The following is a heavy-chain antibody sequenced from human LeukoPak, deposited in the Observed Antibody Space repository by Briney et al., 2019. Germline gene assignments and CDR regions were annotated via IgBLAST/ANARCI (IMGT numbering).Heavy chain of an antibody. V-gene: IGHV4-31*03. CDR1: GGSISSGGYY. J-gene: IGHJ4*02. CDR3: AREVPWGRNAGFDY. Sequence: PSETLSLTCTVSGGSISSGGYYWSWIRQHPGKGLEWIGYIYYSGSTYYNPSLKSRVTISVDTSKNQFSLKLSSVTAADTAVYYCAREVPWGRNAGFDYWGQGTLATVSS. CDR2: IYYSGST. D-gene: IGHD1-1*01.